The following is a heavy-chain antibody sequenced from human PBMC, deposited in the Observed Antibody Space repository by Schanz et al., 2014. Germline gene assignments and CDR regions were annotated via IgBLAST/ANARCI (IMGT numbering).Heavy chain of an antibody. CDR2: ISGSGGDT. V-gene: IGHV3-23*01. Sequence: EVQLLESGGGLVQPGESLRLSCAASGFSFSIFAMTWVRQAPGQGLEWVSTISGSGGDTYPAYSVKGRFTISRDNSNNTLYLQMKSLRAEDTAVYYCAKYGGGYSYGFVEYWGQGILVTVSS. J-gene: IGHJ4*02. CDR3: AKYGGGYSYGFVEY. D-gene: IGHD5-18*01. CDR1: GFSFSIFA.